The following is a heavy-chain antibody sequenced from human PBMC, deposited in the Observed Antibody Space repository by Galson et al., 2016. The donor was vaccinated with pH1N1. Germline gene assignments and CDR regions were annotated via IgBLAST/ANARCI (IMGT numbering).Heavy chain of an antibody. Sequence: QSGAEVTKPGESLKISCKASGYSFISQWIGWVRQMPGKGLEWMGIIYLGGSHIRYSPSFQGQVTVSADRSIDTVYLQWSSLKASDTAIYYCARQNDYGDYRGDAFDIWGQGTMVTVSS. V-gene: IGHV5-51*01. D-gene: IGHD4-17*01. CDR2: IYLGGSHI. CDR1: GYSFISQW. J-gene: IGHJ3*02. CDR3: ARQNDYGDYRGDAFDI.